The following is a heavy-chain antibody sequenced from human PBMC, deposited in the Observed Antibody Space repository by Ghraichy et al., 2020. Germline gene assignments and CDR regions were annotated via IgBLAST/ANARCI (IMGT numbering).Heavy chain of an antibody. CDR2: VYQGGGT. CDR1: GGSVSSHNW. V-gene: IGHV4-4*02. J-gene: IGHJ6*02. CDR3: ATARVSYAIDV. Sequence: SENLSLTCAVSGGSVSSHNWWHWVRQPPGKGLEWIGEVYQGGGTNHNPSLRSRVTISLDKSKNELSLNLASVTAADTAVYFCATARVSYAIDVWGQGTTVAVSS. D-gene: IGHD6-6*01.